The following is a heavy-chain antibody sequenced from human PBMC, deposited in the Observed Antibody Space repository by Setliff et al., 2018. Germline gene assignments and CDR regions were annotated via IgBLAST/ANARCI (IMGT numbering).Heavy chain of an antibody. J-gene: IGHJ6*03. CDR3: ARAEYTSSSLYYYMDV. V-gene: IGHV1-2*06. CDR2: INPKTGDT. CDR1: GYIFTDSY. Sequence: ASVKVSCKTSGYIFTDSYIHWVRQAPGHGLEWMGRINPKTGDTKYAQRFQGRVTMTRDTAISTAYMELSRLTSDDTAVYYCARAEYTSSSLYYYMDVWGKGTTVTVSS. D-gene: IGHD6-6*01.